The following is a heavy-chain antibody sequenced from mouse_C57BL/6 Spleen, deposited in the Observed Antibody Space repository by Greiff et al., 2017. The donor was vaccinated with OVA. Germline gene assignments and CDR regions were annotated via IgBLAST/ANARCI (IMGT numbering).Heavy chain of an antibody. V-gene: IGHV1-52*01. CDR3: ARVERAYYGAMDY. D-gene: IGHD1-1*01. CDR1: GYTFTSYW. J-gene: IGHJ4*01. Sequence: QVQLQQPGAELVRPGSSVKLSCKASGYTFTSYWMHWVKQRPIQGLEWIGNIDPSDSETHYNQKFKDKATLTVDKSSSTAYMQLSSLTSEDSAVYYCARVERAYYGAMDYWGQGTSVTVSS. CDR2: IDPSDSET.